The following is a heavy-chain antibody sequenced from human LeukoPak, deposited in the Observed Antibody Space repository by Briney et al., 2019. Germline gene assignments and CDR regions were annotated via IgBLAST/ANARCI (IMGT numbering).Heavy chain of an antibody. D-gene: IGHD6-6*01. V-gene: IGHV3-66*01. J-gene: IGHJ4*02. CDR3: AREGIAARRGVYYFDY. Sequence: GGSLRLSCAASGFTVSSNYMSWVRQAPGKGLEWVSVIYSGGSTYYADSVKGRFTISRDNSKNTLYLQMNSLRAEDTAVYYCAREGIAARRGVYYFDYWGQGTLVTVSS. CDR2: IYSGGST. CDR1: GFTVSSNY.